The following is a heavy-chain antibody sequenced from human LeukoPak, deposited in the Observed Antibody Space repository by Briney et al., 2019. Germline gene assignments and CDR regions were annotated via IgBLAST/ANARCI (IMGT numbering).Heavy chain of an antibody. CDR2: ISSSSSYI. CDR3: ARWPESDY. J-gene: IGHJ4*02. CDR1: GFTFSSYS. D-gene: IGHD1-14*01. Sequence: PGGSLRLSCAASGFTFSSYSMNWVRQAPGEGLEWVSSISSSSSYIYYADSVKGRFTISRDNAKNSLYLQMNSLRAEDTAVYYCARWPESDYWGQGTLVTVSS. V-gene: IGHV3-21*01.